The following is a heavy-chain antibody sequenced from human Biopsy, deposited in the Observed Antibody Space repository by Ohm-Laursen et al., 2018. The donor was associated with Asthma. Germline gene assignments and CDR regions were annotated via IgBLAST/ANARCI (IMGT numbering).Heavy chain of an antibody. CDR1: GGSVSSGSYY. Sequence: VTLSLTCPVSGGSVSSGSYYWSWIRQPPGKGLAWVSYISYSGSTDCNPSLKSRLTISMDTSKNQFSLKLSSVTAADTAVYYCARVPTTLRYFDLWGRGTLVTVSS. V-gene: IGHV4-61*01. J-gene: IGHJ2*01. D-gene: IGHD2-15*01. CDR3: ARVPTTLRYFDL. CDR2: ISYSGST.